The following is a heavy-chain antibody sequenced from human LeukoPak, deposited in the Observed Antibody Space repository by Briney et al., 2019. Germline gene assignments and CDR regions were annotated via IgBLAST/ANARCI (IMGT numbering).Heavy chain of an antibody. D-gene: IGHD5-24*01. V-gene: IGHV4-34*01. J-gene: IGHJ4*02. CDR2: INYSGST. CDR1: GGSFSAYY. CDR3: ARETPRRGETRDGYR. Sequence: SETLSLTCAVYGGSFSAYYWSWIRQPPGKGLEWIGEINYSGSTNYNPSLKSRVTISVDTSKNRFSLRLSSVTAADTAVYYCARETPRRGETRDGYRWGQGTVVTVSS.